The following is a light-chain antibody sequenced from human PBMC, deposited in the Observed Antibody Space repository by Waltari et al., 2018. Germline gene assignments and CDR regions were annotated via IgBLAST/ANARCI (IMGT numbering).Light chain of an antibody. CDR3: SSYSSSSSVYV. V-gene: IGLV2-14*01. CDR2: EVS. Sequence: QSALTQPASVSGSPGQSVTISCTGSSSDVGGYKYVSWYQQEPGNAPKPIIYEVSNRPSGVSNRFSASKSGNTASLTISGLQAEDEADYYCSSYSSSSSVYVFGTGTKVTVL. J-gene: IGLJ1*01. CDR1: SSDVGGYKY.